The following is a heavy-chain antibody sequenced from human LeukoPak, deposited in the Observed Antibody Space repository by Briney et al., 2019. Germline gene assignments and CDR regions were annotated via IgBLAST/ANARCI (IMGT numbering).Heavy chain of an antibody. D-gene: IGHD3-22*01. CDR2: IGTAGDT. CDR1: GFTFSSYD. CDR3: ARGDRTSSSGYYEYGGLLVY. J-gene: IGHJ4*02. Sequence: GGSLRLSCAASGFTFSSYDMHWVRQATGKGLEWVSAIGTAGDTYYPGSVKGRFTISRENAKNSLYLQMNSLRAGDTDVYYCARGDRTSSSGYYEYGGLLVYWGQGTLVTVSS. V-gene: IGHV3-13*01.